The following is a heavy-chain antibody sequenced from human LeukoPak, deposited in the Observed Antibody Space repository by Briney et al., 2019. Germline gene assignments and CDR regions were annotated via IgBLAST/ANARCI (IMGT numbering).Heavy chain of an antibody. Sequence: GESLKISCKGSGYSFTSYWIGWVRQMPGKGLEWVGRFRGAGYSDAPAYVASVRGRFTISRDDSKSTAYLQMNSLKAEDTAVYYCTVPASGGNWFDPWGPGTLVTVSS. CDR2: FRGAGYSDAP. CDR1: GYSFTSYW. V-gene: IGHV3-73*01. D-gene: IGHD2-2*01. CDR3: TVPASGGNWFDP. J-gene: IGHJ5*02.